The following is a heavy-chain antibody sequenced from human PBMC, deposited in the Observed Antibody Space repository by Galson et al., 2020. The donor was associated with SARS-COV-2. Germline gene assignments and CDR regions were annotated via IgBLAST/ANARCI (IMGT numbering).Heavy chain of an antibody. CDR1: GFTFSSYA. Sequence: GGSLRLSCAASGFTFSSYAMHWVRQAPGKGLEWVAVISYDGSNKYYADSVKGRFTISRDNSKNTLYLQMNSLRAEDTAVYYCARTYSGSYYGYFDYWGQGTLVSVSS. CDR3: ARTYSGSYYGYFDY. J-gene: IGHJ4*02. V-gene: IGHV3-30*04. D-gene: IGHD1-26*01. CDR2: ISYDGSNK.